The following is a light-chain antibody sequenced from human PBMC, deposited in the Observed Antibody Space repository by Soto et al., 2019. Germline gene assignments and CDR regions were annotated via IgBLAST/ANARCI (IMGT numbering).Light chain of an antibody. Sequence: EIVLTQSPATLSSFPGDRVTLSCRASQYINTRLAWYQHRPGQAPRLLIYQTSLRAAGIPARFSGSGSGTDFTLTISSLQSEDFAVYYCQQRSSWPLTFGGGTKVDIK. V-gene: IGKV3-11*01. J-gene: IGKJ4*01. CDR3: QQRSSWPLT. CDR2: QTS. CDR1: QYINTR.